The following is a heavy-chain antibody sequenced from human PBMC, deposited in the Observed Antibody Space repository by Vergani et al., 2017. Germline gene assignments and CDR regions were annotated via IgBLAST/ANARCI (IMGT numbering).Heavy chain of an antibody. CDR1: GFTFSSHA. J-gene: IGHJ4*02. CDR3: GGGSDNYD. CDR2: IKNTGDST. D-gene: IGHD5-12*01. Sequence: EVQLLQSEGAVVQPGGSLRLSCVASGFTFSSHAMSWVRQGHGQGLEWVSSIKNTGDSTHYADSVKGRFTISRDNSKNTLYLQMKSLRVEDTAVYYCGGGSDNYDWCEEALVTVSS. V-gene: IGHV3-23*01.